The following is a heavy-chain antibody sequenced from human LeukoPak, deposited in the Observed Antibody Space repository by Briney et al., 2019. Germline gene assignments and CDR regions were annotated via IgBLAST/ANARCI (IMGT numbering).Heavy chain of an antibody. J-gene: IGHJ4*02. D-gene: IGHD4-11*01. V-gene: IGHV1-58*02. CDR1: GLTFTSSA. Sequence: EASVEVSCKASGLTFTSSAMQWVRQARGQRLEWIGGIVVGSGNTNYAQKFQERVTITRDMSTSTAYMGLSSLRSEDTAVYYCAASPYSNYVPYDYWGQGTLVTVSS. CDR3: AASPYSNYVPYDY. CDR2: IVVGSGNT.